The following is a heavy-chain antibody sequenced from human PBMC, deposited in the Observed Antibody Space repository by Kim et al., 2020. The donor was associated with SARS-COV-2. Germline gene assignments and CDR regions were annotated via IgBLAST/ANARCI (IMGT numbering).Heavy chain of an antibody. CDR2: INHSGST. CDR1: GGSFSGYY. D-gene: IGHD6-19*01. CDR3: ARVLAVAGT. Sequence: SETLSLTCAVYGGSFSGYYWSWIRQPPGKGLEWIGEINHSGSTNYNPSLKSRVTISVDTSKNQFSLKLSSVTAADTVVYYCARVLAVAGTWGQGSLVNVSS. J-gene: IGHJ4*02. V-gene: IGHV4-34*01.